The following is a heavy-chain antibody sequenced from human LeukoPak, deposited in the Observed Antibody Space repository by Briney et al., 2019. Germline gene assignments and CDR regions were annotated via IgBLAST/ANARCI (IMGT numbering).Heavy chain of an antibody. V-gene: IGHV4-61*02. CDR1: GGSISSGSYY. J-gene: IGHJ5*02. D-gene: IGHD6-13*01. CDR2: IYTSGST. Sequence: SQTLSLTCTVSGGSISSGSYYWSWIRQPAGKGLEWIGRIYTSGSTNYNPSLKSRVTISVDTSKNQFSLKLTSVTAADTAVYYCGRVFYSSNWNLFDPWGQGTLVTVSS. CDR3: GRVFYSSNWNLFDP.